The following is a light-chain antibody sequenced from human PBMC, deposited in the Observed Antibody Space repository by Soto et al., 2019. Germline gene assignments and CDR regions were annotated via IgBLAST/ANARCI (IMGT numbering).Light chain of an antibody. CDR2: GAS. Sequence: EIVLTQSPVTLSLSPGERATLSCRASQSVSPYLAWYQHKPGQAPRLLIYGASSRATGIPDRFSGSGSGTDFTLTISILEPKDDVVYYCQQYGSSPPVTFGPGTKVDIK. J-gene: IGKJ3*01. CDR1: QSVSPY. V-gene: IGKV3-20*01. CDR3: QQYGSSPPVT.